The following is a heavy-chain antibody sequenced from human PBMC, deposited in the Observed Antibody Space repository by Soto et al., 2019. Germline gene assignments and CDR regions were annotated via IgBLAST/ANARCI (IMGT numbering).Heavy chain of an antibody. CDR3: ATGVQHLDY. CDR1: GYTLTELS. Sequence: HPAASVKFSCKVSGYTLTELSMHWVRQAPGKGLEWMGGFDPEDGETIYAQKFQGRVTMTEDTSTDTAYMELSSLRSEDTAVYYCATGVQHLDYWGQGTLVTVSS. CDR2: FDPEDGET. J-gene: IGHJ4*02. V-gene: IGHV1-24*01.